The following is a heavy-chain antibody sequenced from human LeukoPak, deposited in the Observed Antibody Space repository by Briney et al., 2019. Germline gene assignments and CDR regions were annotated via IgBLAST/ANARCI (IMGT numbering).Heavy chain of an antibody. Sequence: ASVKVSCKASGYTFTGYYMHWVRQAPGQGFEWMGRIDPNNGATNYAQKFQGRVTVTRDTSISTVYMELSRLKSDDTAVYFCANYNGNYQSGYWGQGTLVTVSS. CDR3: ANYNGNYQSGY. V-gene: IGHV1-2*06. J-gene: IGHJ4*02. CDR1: GYTFTGYY. D-gene: IGHD1-26*01. CDR2: IDPNNGAT.